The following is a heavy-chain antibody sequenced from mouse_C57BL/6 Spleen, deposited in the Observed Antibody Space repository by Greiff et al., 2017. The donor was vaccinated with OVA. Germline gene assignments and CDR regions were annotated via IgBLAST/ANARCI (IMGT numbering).Heavy chain of an antibody. D-gene: IGHD2-1*01. V-gene: IGHV5-17*01. CDR3: ARTYGNYEGVWCAC. CDR1: GFTFSDYG. CDR2: ISSGSSTI. J-gene: IGHJ3*01. Sequence: EVMLVESGGGLVKPGGSLKLSCAASGFTFSDYGMHWVRQAPEKGLEWVAYISSGSSTIYYADTVKGRFTISRANAKNTLFLQMTRLRSEDTAMYYCARTYGNYEGVWCACWGQGTLVTVSA.